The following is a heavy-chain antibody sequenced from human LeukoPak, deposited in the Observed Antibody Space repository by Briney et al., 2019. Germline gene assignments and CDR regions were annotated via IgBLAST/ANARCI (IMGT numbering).Heavy chain of an antibody. CDR2: INNDATST. J-gene: IGHJ4*02. V-gene: IGHV3-74*01. D-gene: IGHD3-10*01. CDR3: AGNNYASGTFLVY. CDR1: GFTFSKYW. Sequence: GGSLRLSCAASGFTFSKYWMHWVRQAPGKGLVWLSRINNDATSTTYTDSVKGRFTISRDSSKNTVYLQMNSLRSDDTAVYFCAGNNYASGTFLVYWGQGTLVTVSS.